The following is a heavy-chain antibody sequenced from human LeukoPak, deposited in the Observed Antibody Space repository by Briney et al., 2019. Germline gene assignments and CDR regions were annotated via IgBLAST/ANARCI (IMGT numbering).Heavy chain of an antibody. D-gene: IGHD1-1*01. J-gene: IGHJ3*02. Sequence: SETLSLTCTVSGGSITNSYWDWIRQSPGKGLEWIGYINYSGSTNYNPSLKSRVTISVDASKNQFSLKLSSVTAADTAVYFCARDPLSTNDFDIWGQGTMVTVSS. V-gene: IGHV4-59*01. CDR2: INYSGST. CDR1: GGSITNSY. CDR3: ARDPLSTNDFDI.